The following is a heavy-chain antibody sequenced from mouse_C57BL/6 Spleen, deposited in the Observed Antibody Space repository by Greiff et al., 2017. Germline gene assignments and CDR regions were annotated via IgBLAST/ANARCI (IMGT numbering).Heavy chain of an antibody. Sequence: QVQLQQPGAELVKPGASVKLSCKASGYTFTSYWMQWVKQRPGQGLEWIGEIDPSDSYTNYNQKFKGKATLTVDTSSSTAYMQLSSLTSEDSAVFYCARSRTVVASFDYWGQGTTLTVSS. D-gene: IGHD1-1*01. CDR2: IDPSDSYT. V-gene: IGHV1-50*01. J-gene: IGHJ2*01. CDR1: GYTFTSYW. CDR3: ARSRTVVASFDY.